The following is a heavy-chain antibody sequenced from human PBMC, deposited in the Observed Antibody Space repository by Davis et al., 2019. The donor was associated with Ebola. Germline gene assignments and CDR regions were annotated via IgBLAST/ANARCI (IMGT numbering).Heavy chain of an antibody. D-gene: IGHD6-19*01. J-gene: IGHJ6*02. CDR1: GDSVSSNSVA. CDR2: TYYRSKWNN. Sequence: SQTPSLTCAISGDSVSSNSVAWNWIRQSPSRGLEWLGRTYYRSKWNNDYAVSVRSRITIKSDTSKNQFSLQLNSVTPEDTAVYYCEVAVAGTGYMDVWGQGTTVTVSS. V-gene: IGHV6-1*01. CDR3: EVAVAGTGYMDV.